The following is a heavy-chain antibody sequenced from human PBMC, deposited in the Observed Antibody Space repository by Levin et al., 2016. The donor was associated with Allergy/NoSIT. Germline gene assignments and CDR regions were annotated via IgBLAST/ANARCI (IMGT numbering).Heavy chain of an antibody. V-gene: IGHV3-64D*06. D-gene: IGHD6-13*01. CDR3: VKSLPAVGYDY. CDR2: ISNDGGNT. J-gene: IGHJ4*02. Sequence: WIRQPPGKGLEYVTAISNDGGNTYYADSVKDRFTISRDNSKNTLYLQMSSLRTEDTAVYYCVKSLPAVGYDYWGQGTLVTVSS.